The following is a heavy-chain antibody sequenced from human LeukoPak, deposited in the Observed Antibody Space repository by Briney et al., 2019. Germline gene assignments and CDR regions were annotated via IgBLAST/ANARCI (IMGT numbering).Heavy chain of an antibody. CDR3: ARGGDIVLVPAAPPDDY. CDR2: INPSGGST. Sequence: ASVNVSCKASGYIFIRYYMHWVRQAPGQGLEWMGIINPSGGSTNYAQKFQGRVTMTRDTSTSTVYMELSSLRSDDTAVYYCARGGDIVLVPAAPPDDYWGQGTLVTVSS. CDR1: GYIFIRYY. D-gene: IGHD2-2*01. V-gene: IGHV1-46*01. J-gene: IGHJ4*02.